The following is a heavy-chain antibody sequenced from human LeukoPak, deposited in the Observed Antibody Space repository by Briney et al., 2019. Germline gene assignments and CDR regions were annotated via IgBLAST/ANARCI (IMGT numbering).Heavy chain of an antibody. J-gene: IGHJ5*02. D-gene: IGHD2-2*01. CDR1: GGSISSGGYY. CDR3: AKSTSCCYSWFGP. V-gene: IGHV4-31*03. Sequence: SQTLSLTCTVSGGSISSGGYYWSWIRQHPGKGLEWIGYIYYSGSTYYNPSLKSRVTISVDTSKNQFSLKLSSATAADTAVYYCAKSTSCCYSWFGPWGQGTLVTVSS. CDR2: IYYSGST.